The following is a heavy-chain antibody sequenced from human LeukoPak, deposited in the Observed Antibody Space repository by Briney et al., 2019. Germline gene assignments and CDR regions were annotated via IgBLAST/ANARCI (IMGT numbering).Heavy chain of an antibody. CDR3: ASGSGSYFDY. CDR2: IYHSGST. J-gene: IGHJ4*02. V-gene: IGHV4-30-2*01. D-gene: IGHD3-10*01. CDR1: GGSVSSGSYS. Sequence: PSETLSLTCTVSGGSVSSGSYSWSWIRQPPGKGLEWIGYIYHSGSTSYYPSLKSRVTVSVDRSKNQFPLKLSSVTAADTAVYFCASGSGSYFDYWGQGTLVTVSS.